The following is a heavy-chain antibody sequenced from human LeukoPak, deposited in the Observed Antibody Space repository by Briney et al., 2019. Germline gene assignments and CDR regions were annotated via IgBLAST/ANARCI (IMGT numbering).Heavy chain of an antibody. CDR2: INHSGST. D-gene: IGHD6-13*01. Sequence: SETQSLTCAVYGGSFSGYYWSWIRQPPGKELEWIGEINHSGSTNYNPSLKSRVTISVDTSKNQFSLKLSSVTAADTAVYYCARGDSPGIAAAGPPIYAFDIWGQGTMVTVSS. CDR1: GGSFSGYY. J-gene: IGHJ3*02. V-gene: IGHV4-34*01. CDR3: ARGDSPGIAAAGPPIYAFDI.